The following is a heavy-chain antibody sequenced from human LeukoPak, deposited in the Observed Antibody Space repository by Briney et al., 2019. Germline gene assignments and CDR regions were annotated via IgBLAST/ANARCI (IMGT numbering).Heavy chain of an antibody. Sequence: PGGSLRLSCAASGFTVSSNYMSWVRQAPGKGLEWVSVIYSGGSTYYADSVKGRFTISRDNAKNSLYLQMNSLRAEDTAVYYCARGEALGARRGYYFDYWGQGTLVTVSS. D-gene: IGHD3-16*01. V-gene: IGHV3-53*01. CDR1: GFTVSSNY. CDR2: IYSGGST. CDR3: ARGEALGARRGYYFDY. J-gene: IGHJ4*02.